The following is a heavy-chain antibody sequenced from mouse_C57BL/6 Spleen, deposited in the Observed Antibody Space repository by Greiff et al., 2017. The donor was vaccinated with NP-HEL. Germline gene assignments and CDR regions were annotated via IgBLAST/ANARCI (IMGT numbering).Heavy chain of an antibody. CDR1: GYTFTDYY. D-gene: IGHD1-1*01. CDR3: ARGYGSSYWYFDV. CDR2: IYPGSGNT. Sequence: VQLQQSGAELVRPGASVKLSCKASGYTFTDYYINWVKQRPGQGLEWIARIYPGSGNTYYNEKFKGKATLTAEKSSSTAYMQLSSLTSEDSAVYVCARGYGSSYWYFDVWGTGTTVTVSS. V-gene: IGHV1-76*01. J-gene: IGHJ1*03.